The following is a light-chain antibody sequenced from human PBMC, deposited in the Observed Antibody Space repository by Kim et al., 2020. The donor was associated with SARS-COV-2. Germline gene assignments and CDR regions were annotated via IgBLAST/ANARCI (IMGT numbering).Light chain of an antibody. CDR3: QQFDNYLVT. Sequence: AIQLTQSPSSLSASVGDRVTITCRASQGISRALAWYQQKPGKPPKLLIYDASTLESGVPSRFSGSGSGTDFTLTISSLQPEDFSTYYCQQFDNYLVTFGGGTKVDIK. V-gene: IGKV1D-13*01. J-gene: IGKJ4*01. CDR2: DAS. CDR1: QGISRA.